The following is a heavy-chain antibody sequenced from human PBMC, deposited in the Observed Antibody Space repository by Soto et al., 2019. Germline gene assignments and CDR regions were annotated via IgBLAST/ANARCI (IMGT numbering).Heavy chain of an antibody. J-gene: IGHJ4*02. CDR2: VSSSSSYI. V-gene: IGHV3-21*01. D-gene: IGHD1-26*01. CDR3: ARPASGSYHYFDY. Sequence: PGGSLRLSCGASGFTFSSYSMNWVRQAPGKGLEWVSSVSSSSSYIYYADSVKGRFTISRDNAKNSLYLQMNSLRAEDTAVYYCARPASGSYHYFDYWGQGTLVTVSS. CDR1: GFTFSSYS.